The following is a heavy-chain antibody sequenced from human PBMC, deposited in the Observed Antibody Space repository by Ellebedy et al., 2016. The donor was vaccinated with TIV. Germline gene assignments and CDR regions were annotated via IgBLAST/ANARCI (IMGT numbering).Heavy chain of an antibody. CDR2: IKQDGSEK. J-gene: IGHJ3*02. V-gene: IGHV3-7*01. CDR1: GFTFSSYW. CDR3: ARGTHLPGLDI. Sequence: GGSLRLXCAASGFTFSSYWMHWVRQAPGKGLEWVANIKQDGSEKYYVDSVKGRFTISRDNAKNSLYLQMNSLRAEDTAVYYCARGTHLPGLDIWGQGTMVTVSS.